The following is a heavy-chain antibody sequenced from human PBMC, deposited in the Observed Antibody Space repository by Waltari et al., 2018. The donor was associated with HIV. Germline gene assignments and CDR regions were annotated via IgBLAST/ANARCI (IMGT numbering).Heavy chain of an antibody. CDR3: ARVAQYQYDFWSGYRFDY. CDR1: GYTFTSYG. CDR2: ISSYHGNT. J-gene: IGHJ4*02. D-gene: IGHD3-3*01. Sequence: QVQLVQSGAEVKTPGASVKVSCKASGYTFTSYGIRWVRQAPGQGLEWMGWISSYHGNTNYAQHLQGRVTLTTDTSTSTAYMELRSLRSDDTAVYFCARVAQYQYDFWSGYRFDYWGQGTLVTVSS. V-gene: IGHV1-18*01.